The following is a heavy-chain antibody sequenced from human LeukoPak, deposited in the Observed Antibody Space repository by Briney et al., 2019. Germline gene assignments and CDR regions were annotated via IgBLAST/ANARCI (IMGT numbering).Heavy chain of an antibody. Sequence: GGSLRLSCAASGFTFSDFWMHWVRQGPGKGLVWVSGIKTDGSSTTYADSVRGRFTISRDNAKNTLFLQMNSLRADEDTAVYYCARAGFYYDSSGYDYFDYWGQGTLVTVSS. CDR1: GFTFSDFW. CDR3: ARAGFYYDSSGYDYFDY. D-gene: IGHD3-22*01. CDR2: IKTDGSST. V-gene: IGHV3-74*01. J-gene: IGHJ4*02.